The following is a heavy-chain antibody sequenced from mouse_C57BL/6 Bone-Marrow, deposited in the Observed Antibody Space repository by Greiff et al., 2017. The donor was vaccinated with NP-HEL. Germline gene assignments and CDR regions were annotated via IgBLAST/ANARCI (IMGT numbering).Heavy chain of an antibody. D-gene: IGHD2-13*01. V-gene: IGHV1-26*01. Sequence: EVQLQQSGPELVKPGASVKISCKASGYTFTDYYMNWVKQSHGKSLEWIGDINPNNGGTSYNQKFKGKATLTVDKSSSTAYMELRSLTSEDSAVFYCAKEGGDGDWFAYWGQGTLVTVSA. CDR1: GYTFTDYY. CDR3: AKEGGDGDWFAY. J-gene: IGHJ3*01. CDR2: INPNNGGT.